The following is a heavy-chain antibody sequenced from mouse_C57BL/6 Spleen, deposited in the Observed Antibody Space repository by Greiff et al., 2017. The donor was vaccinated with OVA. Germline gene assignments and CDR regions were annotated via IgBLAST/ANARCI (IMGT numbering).Heavy chain of an antibody. J-gene: IGHJ4*01. D-gene: IGHD1-1*01. CDR1: GFTFSDYG. CDR2: ISSDSGTN. V-gene: IGHV5-17*01. CDR3: AKARLRSFYAMDY. Sequence: EVKLVQSGGGLVKPGGSLKLSCAASGFTFSDYGMHWVHQAPEKGLEWVAYISSDSGTNYYADTVKGRFTISTDNAKNTLFLQMTSLRSEDTAMYYCAKARLRSFYAMDYWGQGTSVTVSS.